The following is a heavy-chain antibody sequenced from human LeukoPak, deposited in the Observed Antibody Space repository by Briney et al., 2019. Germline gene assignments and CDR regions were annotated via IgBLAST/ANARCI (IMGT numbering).Heavy chain of an antibody. CDR3: AKEGYYDSSGYYYFDY. J-gene: IGHJ4*02. CDR2: TSGSGGST. D-gene: IGHD3-22*01. CDR1: GFTFSKYA. Sequence: PGGSLRLSCAASGFTFSKYAMSWVRQAPGKGLEWVSSTSGSGGSTYYADSVKGRFTISRDNSKNTLYLQMNSLRAEDTAVYFCAKEGYYDSSGYYYFDYWGQGTLVTVSS. V-gene: IGHV3-23*01.